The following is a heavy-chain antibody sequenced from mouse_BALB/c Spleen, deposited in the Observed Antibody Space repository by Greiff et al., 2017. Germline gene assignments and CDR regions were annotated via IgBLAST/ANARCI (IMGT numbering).Heavy chain of an antibody. V-gene: IGHV7-3*02. CDR2: IRNKANGYTT. D-gene: IGHD4-1*01. CDR3: ARDKLGDFDY. CDR1: GFTFTDYY. Sequence: EVKLMESGGGLVQPGGSLRLSCATSGFTFTDYYMSWVRQPPGKALEWLGFIRNKANGYTTEYSASVKGRFTISRDNSQSILYLQMNTLRAEDSATYYCARDKLGDFDYWGQGTTLTVSS. J-gene: IGHJ2*01.